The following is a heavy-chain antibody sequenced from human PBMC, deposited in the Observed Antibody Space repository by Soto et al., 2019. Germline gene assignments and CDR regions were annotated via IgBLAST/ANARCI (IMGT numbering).Heavy chain of an antibody. CDR3: ARQINPSGSHYYYYGMDV. Sequence: PGESLKISCKGSGYSLTSYWISWVRQMPGKGLGWMGRIDPSDSYTNYSPSFQGHVTISADKSISTAYLQWSSLKASDTAMYYCARQINPSGSHYYYYGMDVWGQGTTVTVSS. D-gene: IGHD1-26*01. CDR1: GYSLTSYW. J-gene: IGHJ6*02. V-gene: IGHV5-10-1*01. CDR2: IDPSDSYT.